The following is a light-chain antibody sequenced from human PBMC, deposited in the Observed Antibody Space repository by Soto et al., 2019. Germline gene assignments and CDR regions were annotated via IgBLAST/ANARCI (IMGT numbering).Light chain of an antibody. Sequence: EIVLTQSPGTLSLSPGERATLSCRASQTVSSSYLAGYQQKPGQAPRLLIYGASSRATGIPDRFSGSGSGTDFTLTISRLEPEDFAVYYCQQSGSSPTWTFGQGTTVEIK. CDR1: QTVSSSY. J-gene: IGKJ1*01. V-gene: IGKV3-20*01. CDR3: QQSGSSPTWT. CDR2: GAS.